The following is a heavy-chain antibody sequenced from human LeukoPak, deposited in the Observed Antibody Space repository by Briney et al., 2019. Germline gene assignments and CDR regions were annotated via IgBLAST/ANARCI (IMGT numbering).Heavy chain of an antibody. Sequence: ASVKVSCKASGYTFTGYYIYWVRQAPGQGLEWMGWINPNSGGTNYAQKFQGRVTMTRDTSISTAYMELSRLRSDDTAVYYCASSSGYELGGAFDIWGQGTMVTVSS. CDR3: ASSSGYELGGAFDI. J-gene: IGHJ3*02. CDR2: INPNSGGT. V-gene: IGHV1-2*02. CDR1: GYTFTGYY. D-gene: IGHD5-12*01.